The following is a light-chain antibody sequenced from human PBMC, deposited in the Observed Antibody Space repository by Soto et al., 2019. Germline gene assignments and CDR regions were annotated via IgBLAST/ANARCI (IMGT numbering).Light chain of an antibody. Sequence: EIVMTQSPATLSVSPVEGATLSCRASQSVSSKLSWYQQKPGQAPRLLIYGASTRATVIPASFSGSGSGTDFSLIINSLQSEDSAVYFCQQYNSWLWTVGQGTKVDIK. V-gene: IGKV3-15*01. J-gene: IGKJ1*01. CDR2: GAS. CDR3: QQYNSWLWT. CDR1: QSVSSK.